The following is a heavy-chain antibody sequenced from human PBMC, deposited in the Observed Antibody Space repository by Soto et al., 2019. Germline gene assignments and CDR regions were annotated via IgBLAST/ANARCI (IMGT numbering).Heavy chain of an antibody. D-gene: IGHD3-22*01. CDR1: NGSISNGDYY. Sequence: PSETLSLTCSVSNGSISNGDYYWIWVRQSPGKGLESIGYIYFTGTTYYNPSLQSRLSISVDRSKNQMSLRLTSVTAADTAVYYCARLYWSYYASSGYLDQWGHGPLVTVSS. CDR3: ARLYWSYYASSGYLDQ. V-gene: IGHV4-30-4*01. CDR2: IYFTGTT. J-gene: IGHJ4*01.